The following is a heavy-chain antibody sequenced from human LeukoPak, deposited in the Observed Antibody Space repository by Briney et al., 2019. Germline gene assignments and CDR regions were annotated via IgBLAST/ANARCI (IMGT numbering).Heavy chain of an antibody. J-gene: IGHJ5*02. CDR2: ISAYNGNT. D-gene: IGHD4-17*01. Sequence: ASVKVSCKASGYTFTSYGIGWVRQAPGQGLEWMGWISAYNGNTNYAQKLQGRVTMTTDTSTSTAYMELRSLRSDDTAVYYCARTHGYGDRYNWFDPWGQGTLVTVSS. V-gene: IGHV1-18*01. CDR3: ARTHGYGDRYNWFDP. CDR1: GYTFTSYG.